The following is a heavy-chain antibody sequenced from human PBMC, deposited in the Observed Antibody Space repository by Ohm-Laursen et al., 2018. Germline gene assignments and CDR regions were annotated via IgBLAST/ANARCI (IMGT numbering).Heavy chain of an antibody. CDR2: ISWNSGSI. V-gene: IGHV3-9*01. CDR3: AKGMCITTGCAFDC. Sequence: SLRLSCTASGFTFDDYAMHWVRQAPGKGLEWVSGISWNSGSIGYADSVKGRFTISRDNAKNSLYLQMNSLRAEDTALYYCAKGMCITTGCAFDCWGQGTLVTVSS. D-gene: IGHD2-2*01. CDR1: GFTFDDYA. J-gene: IGHJ4*02.